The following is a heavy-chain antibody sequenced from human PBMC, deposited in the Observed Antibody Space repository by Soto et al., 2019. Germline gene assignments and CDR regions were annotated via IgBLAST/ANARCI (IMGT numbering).Heavy chain of an antibody. J-gene: IGHJ6*02. V-gene: IGHV1-46*01. CDR1: GYTFTSHY. CDR3: ARDGIVVVTAGYYYYGMDV. Sequence: ASVKVSCKASGYTFTSHYMHWVRQAPGQGLEWMGIINPSGGSTSYAQKFQGRVTMTRDTSTSTVYMELSSLRSEDTAVYYCARDGIVVVTAGYYYYGMDVWGQGTTVTVSS. CDR2: INPSGGST. D-gene: IGHD2-2*01.